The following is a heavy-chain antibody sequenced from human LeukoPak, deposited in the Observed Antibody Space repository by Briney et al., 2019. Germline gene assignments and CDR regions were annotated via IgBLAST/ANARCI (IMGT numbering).Heavy chain of an antibody. CDR3: ARNDFWSGSSYYYYYYMDV. V-gene: IGHV4-38-2*01. Sequence: SETLSLTCAVSGYSISSGYYWGWIRQPPGKGLGWIGSIYHSGSTYYNPSLKSRVTISVDTSKDQFSLKLSSVTAADTAVYYCARNDFWSGSSYYYYYYMDVWGKGTTVTVSS. J-gene: IGHJ6*03. CDR2: IYHSGST. D-gene: IGHD3-3*01. CDR1: GYSISSGYY.